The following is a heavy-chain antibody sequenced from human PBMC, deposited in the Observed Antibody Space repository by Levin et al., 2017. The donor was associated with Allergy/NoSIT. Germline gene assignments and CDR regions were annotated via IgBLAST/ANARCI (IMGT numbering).Heavy chain of an antibody. V-gene: IGHV3-23*01. J-gene: IGHJ4*02. CDR3: AKESVPNRIVEYYFDY. CDR1: GFTFSSYA. Sequence: SCAASGFTFSSYAMSWVRQAPGKGLEWVSAISGSGGSTYYADSVKGRFTISRDNSKNTLYLQMNSLRAEDTAVYYCAKESVPNRIVEYYFDYWGQGTLVTVSS. CDR2: ISGSGGST. D-gene: IGHD2-15*01.